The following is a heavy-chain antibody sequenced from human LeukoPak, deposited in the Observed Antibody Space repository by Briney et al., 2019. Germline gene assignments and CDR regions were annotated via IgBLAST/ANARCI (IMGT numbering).Heavy chain of an antibody. CDR3: VATRSYGTFDF. J-gene: IGHJ3*01. V-gene: IGHV3-23*01. D-gene: IGHD6-6*01. CDR1: GFTFSSYA. CDR2: ISGSGGST. Sequence: PGGSLRLSCAASGFTFSSYAMSWVRQAPGKGLEWVSAISGSGGSTYYADSVKGRFTISRDNAKNSLYLQMNSLRAEDTAVYYCVATRSYGTFDFWGQGTMVTVSS.